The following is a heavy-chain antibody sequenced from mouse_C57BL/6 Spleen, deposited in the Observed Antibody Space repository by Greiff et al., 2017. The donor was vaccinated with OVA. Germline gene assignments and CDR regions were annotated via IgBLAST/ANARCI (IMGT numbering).Heavy chain of an antibody. CDR3: ARSYDYAMDY. CDR2: IDPSDSET. Sequence: QVQLKQPGAELVRPGSSVKLSCKASGYTFTSYWMHWVKQRPIQGLEWIGNIDPSDSETHYNQKFKDKATLTVDKSSSTAYMQLSSLTSEDSAVYYCARSYDYAMDYWGQGTSVTVSS. V-gene: IGHV1-52*01. CDR1: GYTFTSYW. D-gene: IGHD2-3*01. J-gene: IGHJ4*01.